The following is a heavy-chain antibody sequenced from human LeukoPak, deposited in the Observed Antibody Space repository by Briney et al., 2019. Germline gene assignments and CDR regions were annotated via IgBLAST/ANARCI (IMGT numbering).Heavy chain of an antibody. CDR3: AKDSYGGSGSYYLYSFDM. V-gene: IGHV3-20*04. CDR1: GFTFDDYG. J-gene: IGHJ3*02. Sequence: GGSLRLSCAASGFTFDDYGMSWVRQAPGKGLEWVSGISWNGGSTGYADSVKGRFTISRDNAKNSLYLQMSSLRIEDTASYYCAKDSYGGSGSYYLYSFDMWGQGTMVTVSS. D-gene: IGHD3-10*01. CDR2: ISWNGGST.